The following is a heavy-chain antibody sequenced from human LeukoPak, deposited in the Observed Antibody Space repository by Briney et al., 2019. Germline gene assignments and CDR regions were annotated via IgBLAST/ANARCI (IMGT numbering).Heavy chain of an antibody. CDR1: GYTFTGYY. V-gene: IGHV1-2*02. Sequence: EASVKVSCKASGYTFTGYYMHWVRQAPGQGLEWMGWINPNSGGTNYAQKSQGRVTMTRDTSISTGYMELSRLRSDDTAVYYCARGWVPSMIWFDPWGQGTLVTVSS. CDR3: ARGWVPSMIWFDP. CDR2: INPNSGGT. J-gene: IGHJ5*02. D-gene: IGHD3-22*01.